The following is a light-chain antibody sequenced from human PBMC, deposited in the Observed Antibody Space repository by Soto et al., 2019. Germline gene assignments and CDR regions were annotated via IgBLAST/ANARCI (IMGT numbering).Light chain of an antibody. J-gene: IGKJ2*01. V-gene: IGKV3-20*01. CDR1: QSVSSSY. CDR2: GAS. Sequence: EIVLTQSPGTLSLSPGERATLSCRASQSVSSSYLAWYQQKPGQAPRLLIYGASSRATGIPDRFSGSGSGTDFPLTISRREPEDFAVYYCQKYGSSPRFFGKGPKREIK. CDR3: QKYGSSPRF.